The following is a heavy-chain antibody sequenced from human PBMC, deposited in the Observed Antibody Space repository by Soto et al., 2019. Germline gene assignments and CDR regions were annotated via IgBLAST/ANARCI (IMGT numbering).Heavy chain of an antibody. D-gene: IGHD6-19*01. CDR2: IYYSGST. CDR3: ASIHGGSSGWFSY. Sequence: SETLSLTCTVSGGSISRGGYYWSWIRQHPGKGLEWIGNIYYSGSTYYNPSLKSRVSISVDTSKNQFSLRLSSVTAADTAVYYCASIHGGSSGWFSYWGQGTLVPVSS. V-gene: IGHV4-31*03. CDR1: GGSISRGGYY. J-gene: IGHJ4*02.